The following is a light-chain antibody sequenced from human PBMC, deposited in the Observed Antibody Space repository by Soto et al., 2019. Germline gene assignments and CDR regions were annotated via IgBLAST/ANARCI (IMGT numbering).Light chain of an antibody. Sequence: DIQMTQSPSSLSASVGDRVTITCRASQGISNFLAWYQQKPGKVPRVLIYDASTLQSGVPSRFSGSGSGTDFTLTISSLQPEDVATYYCQKYNSAPRTFGQGTKVEIK. CDR2: DAS. J-gene: IGKJ1*01. V-gene: IGKV1-27*01. CDR3: QKYNSAPRT. CDR1: QGISNF.